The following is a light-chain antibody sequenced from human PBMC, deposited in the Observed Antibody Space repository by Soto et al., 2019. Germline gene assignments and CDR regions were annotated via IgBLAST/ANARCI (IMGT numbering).Light chain of an antibody. J-gene: IGKJ2*01. CDR2: CAS. CDR1: QSVGSN. Sequence: TVMTQSPVTLSVSPGERAALSCRASQSVGSNLAWYQPQPGQAPRLLIYCASTKVTGIPARFSGCGSGTEFTLTITRLQPEDFSVYYCQQYNEWPMYTFGQGTRLEIK. CDR3: QQYNEWPMYT. V-gene: IGKV3-15*01.